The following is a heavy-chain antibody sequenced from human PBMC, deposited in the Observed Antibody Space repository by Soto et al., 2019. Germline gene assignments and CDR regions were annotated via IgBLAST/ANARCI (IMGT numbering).Heavy chain of an antibody. CDR1: GFSLTNGRMG. V-gene: IGHV2-26*01. D-gene: IGHD2-21*02. Sequence: QVTLRESGPVLLKPTQTLTLTCNVSGFSLTNGRMGVSWIRQPPGKALEWLAHIFSDAERSYSTSLKGRLTISTDGTGSHVVPSITNKGPVDTGTSVCVRVNTDSYSCYYAMDVCAQWNTVTVSS. J-gene: IGHJ6*02. CDR2: IFSDAER. CDR3: VRVNTDSYSCYYAMDV.